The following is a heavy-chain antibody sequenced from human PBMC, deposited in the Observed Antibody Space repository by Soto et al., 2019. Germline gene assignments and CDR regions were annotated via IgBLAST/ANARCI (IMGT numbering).Heavy chain of an antibody. Sequence: QVQLVQSGAEVKKPGSSVKVSCKASGGTFSSYAISWVRQAPGQGLEWMGGIIPIFGTANYAQKFQGRVTINADESTSRAYMELSSLRSEDTAVYYCAREKSSGYYPHYYYYYGMDVWGQGTTVTVSS. J-gene: IGHJ6*02. V-gene: IGHV1-69*01. CDR1: GGTFSSYA. D-gene: IGHD3-22*01. CDR3: AREKSSGYYPHYYYYYGMDV. CDR2: IIPIFGTA.